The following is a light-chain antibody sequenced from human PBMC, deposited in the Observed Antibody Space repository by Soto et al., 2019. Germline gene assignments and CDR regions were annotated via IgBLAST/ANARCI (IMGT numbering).Light chain of an antibody. CDR3: QQYYSFPYT. J-gene: IGKJ2*01. CDR1: QSITTW. CDR2: SAS. Sequence: DIQMTQSPSTLSASVGDRVIITCRASQSITTWLAWYQQRPGKAPNLLIYSASSLESGVSSRFSGSGSGTEFTLTISSLQPDDFATFYCQQYYSFPYTFGHGTKLEI. V-gene: IGKV1-5*01.